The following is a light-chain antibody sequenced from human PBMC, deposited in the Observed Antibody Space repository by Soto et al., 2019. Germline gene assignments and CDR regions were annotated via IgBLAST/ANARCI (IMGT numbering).Light chain of an antibody. J-gene: IGKJ1*01. V-gene: IGKV3-20*01. CDR1: QSVSNNY. CDR2: GAS. CDR3: QQYDSSPQT. Sequence: EIVLTQSPGTLSLSPGERATLSCRASQSVSNNYLAWYQQKPGQAPRLLIYGASNRATGIPDRFSGSGSGTDFTLAISRLEPEDFAVYYCQQYDSSPQTFGQGTKVDIK.